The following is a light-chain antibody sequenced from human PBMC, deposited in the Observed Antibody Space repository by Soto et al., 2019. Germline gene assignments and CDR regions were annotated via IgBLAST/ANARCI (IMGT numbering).Light chain of an antibody. CDR3: SSYTSLSNYV. Sequence: QSALTQPASVSGSPGQSITISCSGTSIDVGGTDHVSWYLQHPGEAPKLIIYDVGNRPSGVSNRFSGSKADNTATLTVSGLQAEDEADYYCSSYTSLSNYVLGNGTKVT. V-gene: IGLV2-14*03. CDR2: DVG. J-gene: IGLJ1*01. CDR1: SIDVGGTDH.